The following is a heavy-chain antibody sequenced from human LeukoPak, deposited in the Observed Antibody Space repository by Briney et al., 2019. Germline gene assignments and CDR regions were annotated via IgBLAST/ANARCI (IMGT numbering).Heavy chain of an antibody. CDR2: IRSKAYGGTT. D-gene: IGHD3-22*01. V-gene: IGHV3-49*04. J-gene: IGHJ6*02. CDR1: GFTFGDYA. CDR3: TRDGLYYYDNTGGMDV. Sequence: PGRSLRLSCTASGFTFGDYAMSWVRQAPGKGLEWVGFIRSKAYGGTTEYAASVKGTFTISRDDSKSIAYLQMNSLKTEDTAVYYCTRDGLYYYDNTGGMDVWGQGTTVTVSS.